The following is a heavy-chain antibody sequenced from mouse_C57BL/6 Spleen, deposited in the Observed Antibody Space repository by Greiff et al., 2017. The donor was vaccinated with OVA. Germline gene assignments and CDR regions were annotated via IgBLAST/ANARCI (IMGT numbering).Heavy chain of an antibody. CDR2: IYPGDGDT. Sequence: VQLQESGPELVKPGASVKISCKASGYAFSSSWMNWVKQRPGKGLEWIGRIYPGDGDTNYNGKFKGKATLTADKSSSTAYMQLSSLTSEDSAVYFCASGRNYGSSPFDYWGQGTTLTVSS. CDR3: ASGRNYGSSPFDY. V-gene: IGHV1-82*01. CDR1: GYAFSSSW. D-gene: IGHD1-1*01. J-gene: IGHJ2*01.